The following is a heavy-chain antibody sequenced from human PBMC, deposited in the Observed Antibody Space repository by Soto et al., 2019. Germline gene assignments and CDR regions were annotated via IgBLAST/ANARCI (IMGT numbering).Heavy chain of an antibody. CDR2: IYRSGST. D-gene: IGHD6-6*01. CDR3: AREARTLECYLHL. CDR1: GYSINNDYY. V-gene: IGHV4-38-2*02. Sequence: SETLSLTCAVSGYSINNDYYWGWIRQPPGRGLEYIGSIYRSGSTYYSPSLKSRVTISLDTSKNQFSLHLNSVTAADTAVYYCAREARTLECYLHLWGRGSLLTVST. J-gene: IGHJ2*01.